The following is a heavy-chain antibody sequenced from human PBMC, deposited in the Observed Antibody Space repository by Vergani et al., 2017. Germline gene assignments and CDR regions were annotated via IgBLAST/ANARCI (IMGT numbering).Heavy chain of an antibody. V-gene: IGHV3-48*03. Sequence: EVQLVESGGGLAQPGGSLRLSCAASGFTFSSYEMNWVRQAPGTGLEWVSYISSRGSIYYAESVKGRFTISRDNAKNSLYLQMNSLKTEDTAVYYCARGPGYDSSGFGYYYYGMDVWGQGTTVTVSS. CDR1: GFTFSSYE. CDR2: ISSRGSI. CDR3: ARGPGYDSSGFGYYYYGMDV. D-gene: IGHD3-22*01. J-gene: IGHJ6*02.